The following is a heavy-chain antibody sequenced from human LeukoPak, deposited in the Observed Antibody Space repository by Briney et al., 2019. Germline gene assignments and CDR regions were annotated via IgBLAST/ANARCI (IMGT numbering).Heavy chain of an antibody. J-gene: IGHJ4*02. D-gene: IGHD4-17*01. CDR2: ISGSGGST. CDR1: GFTFSSYA. CDR3: AKRGHYGDYYFDY. Sequence: PGGSLRLSCAASGFTFSSYAMSWVRQAPGKGLEWVSAISGSGGSTYYADSVKGRFTISRDNSKNALYLQMNSLRAEDTAVYYCAKRGHYGDYYFDYWGQGTLVTVSS. V-gene: IGHV3-23*01.